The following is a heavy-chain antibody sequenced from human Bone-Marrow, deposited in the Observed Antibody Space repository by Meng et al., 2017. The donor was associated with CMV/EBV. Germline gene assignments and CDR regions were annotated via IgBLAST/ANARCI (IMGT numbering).Heavy chain of an antibody. J-gene: IGHJ4*02. Sequence: GGSLRLSCAASGFTFSSYGMHWVRQAPGKGLEWVSFIRSDGSNKYYADSVKGRITISRDNSKNTLYLQMNSLRAEDTAVYYCAKDRDEYYYDSSGYSNWGQGTLVTVSS. D-gene: IGHD3-22*01. V-gene: IGHV3-30*02. CDR1: GFTFSSYG. CDR2: IRSDGSNK. CDR3: AKDRDEYYYDSSGYSN.